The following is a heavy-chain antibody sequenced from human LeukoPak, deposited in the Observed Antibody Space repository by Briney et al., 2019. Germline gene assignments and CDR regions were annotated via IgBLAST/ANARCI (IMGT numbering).Heavy chain of an antibody. D-gene: IGHD3-9*01. CDR2: IWYDGSNK. V-gene: IGHV3-33*01. CDR1: GFTFSSYG. J-gene: IGHJ2*01. Sequence: PGRSLRLSCAASGFTFSSYGMHWVRQAPGKGLEWVAVIWYDGSNKYYADSVKGRFTISRDNSKNMLYLQMNSLRAGDTAVYYCAREPSSSTDWYDWYLDLWGRGTLVTVSS. CDR3: AREPSSSTDWYDWYLDL.